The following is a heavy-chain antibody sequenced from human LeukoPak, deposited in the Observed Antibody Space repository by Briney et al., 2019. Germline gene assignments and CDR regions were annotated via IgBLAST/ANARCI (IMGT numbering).Heavy chain of an antibody. CDR2: INHGGST. CDR3: AREGVYYDILAAYYRPYYFDF. D-gene: IGHD3-9*01. V-gene: IGHV4-34*01. CDR1: GGSFSGYY. Sequence: SETLSPTCAVYGGSFSGYYWSWIRQPPGKGLEWIGEINHGGSTNYNPSLKSRLTISVDTSKNQFSLKLSSVTAADTAVYYCAREGVYYDILAAYYRPYYFDFWGQGTLVTVYS. J-gene: IGHJ4*02.